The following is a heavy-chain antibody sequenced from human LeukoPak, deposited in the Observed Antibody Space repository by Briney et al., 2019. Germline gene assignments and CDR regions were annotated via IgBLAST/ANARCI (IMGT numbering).Heavy chain of an antibody. Sequence: SETLSLTCAVSGGSISSSNWWSWVRQPPGKGLEWIGEIYHSGSTNYNPSLKSRVTISVDTSKNQFSLKLSSVTAADTAVYYCARGNSGWYGYYFDYWGQGTLVTVSS. CDR1: GGSISSSNW. CDR2: IYHSGST. CDR3: ARGNSGWYGYYFDY. J-gene: IGHJ4*02. D-gene: IGHD6-19*01. V-gene: IGHV4-4*02.